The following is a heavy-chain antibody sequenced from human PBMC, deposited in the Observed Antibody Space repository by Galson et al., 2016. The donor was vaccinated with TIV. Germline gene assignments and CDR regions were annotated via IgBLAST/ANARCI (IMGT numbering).Heavy chain of an antibody. D-gene: IGHD6-19*01. Sequence: TLSLTCTVSGGSIHNSAYFWTWIRQRPGQGLEWIGNIYNSGSTDYTPSLESRLTIFLDTSRNQFSMRLISVTAADTAVYFCARGPGDQWLLDYWGLGTLVTVSS. CDR1: GGSIHNSAYF. CDR3: ARGPGDQWLLDY. J-gene: IGHJ4*02. CDR2: IYNSGST. V-gene: IGHV4-31*03.